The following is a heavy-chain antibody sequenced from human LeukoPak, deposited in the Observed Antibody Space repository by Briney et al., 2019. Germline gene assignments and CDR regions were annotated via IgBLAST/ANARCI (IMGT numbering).Heavy chain of an antibody. D-gene: IGHD4-23*01. V-gene: IGHV4-59*08. CDR3: ASLLSFYGGNSGRVMDV. CDR2: IYYSGST. Sequence: SETLSLTCTVSGGSISSYYWSWIRQPPGKGLEWVGYIYYSGSTNYNPSLKSRVTISVDTSKNQFSLKLSSVTAADTAVYYCASLLSFYGGNSGRVMDVWGQGTTVTVSS. J-gene: IGHJ6*02. CDR1: GGSISSYY.